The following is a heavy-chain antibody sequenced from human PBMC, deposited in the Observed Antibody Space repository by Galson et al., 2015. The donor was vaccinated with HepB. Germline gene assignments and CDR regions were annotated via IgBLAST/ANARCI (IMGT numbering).Heavy chain of an antibody. J-gene: IGHJ4*02. Sequence: CAISGDSVSSYNAGYYWIRQSPSRGLEWLGRTYYRFKWFSDYAESVKSRIAINPDTSKNHFSLQLNSVTPEDTAVYYCARDMVQGVTRYYFDSWGQGTLVTVSS. CDR2: TYYRFKWFS. CDR1: GDSVSSYNAG. CDR3: ARDMVQGVTRYYFDS. D-gene: IGHD3-10*01. V-gene: IGHV6-1*01.